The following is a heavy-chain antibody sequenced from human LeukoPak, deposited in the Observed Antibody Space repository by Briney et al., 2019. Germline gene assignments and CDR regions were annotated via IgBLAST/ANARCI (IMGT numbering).Heavy chain of an antibody. CDR2: INWNGGST. Sequence: PGGSLRLSCAASGFTFDDYGMSWVRQAPGKGLEWVSGINWNGGSTGYADSVKGRFTISRDNAKNSLYLQMNSLRAEDTALYHCASSCSSTSCYGRDVWGKGTTVTVYS. CDR3: ASSCSSTSCYGRDV. V-gene: IGHV3-20*01. D-gene: IGHD2-2*01. CDR1: GFTFDDYG. J-gene: IGHJ6*04.